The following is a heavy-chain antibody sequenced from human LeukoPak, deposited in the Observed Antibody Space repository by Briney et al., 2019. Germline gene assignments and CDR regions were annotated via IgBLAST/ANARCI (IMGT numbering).Heavy chain of an antibody. V-gene: IGHV3-23*01. D-gene: IGHD5-24*01. J-gene: IGHJ4*02. Sequence: PGGSLRLSCAASGFSFSSYAMSWVRQAPGKGLEWVSTITGGGGSTYYADSVKGRFTISRDNSKNTLYLQMNSLRVEDTAVYYCAKGYNGNSDFDYWGQGTLVTVSS. CDR2: ITGGGGST. CDR3: AKGYNGNSDFDY. CDR1: GFSFSSYA.